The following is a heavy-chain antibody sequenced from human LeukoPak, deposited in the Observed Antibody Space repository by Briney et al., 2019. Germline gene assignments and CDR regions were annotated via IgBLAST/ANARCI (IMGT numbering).Heavy chain of an antibody. D-gene: IGHD4-17*01. CDR2: IDPDGSGK. J-gene: IGHJ4*02. Sequence: GGSLRLSGAASGFSFNTNWMTWVRQVPGKGLEWVANIDPDGSGKYYVDSLKGRFTISRDNAKNSLYLQMNSLRAEDTAVYYCARDTDTVTTILDYWGQGTLVTVSS. CDR1: GFSFNTNW. V-gene: IGHV3-7*01. CDR3: ARDTDTVTTILDY.